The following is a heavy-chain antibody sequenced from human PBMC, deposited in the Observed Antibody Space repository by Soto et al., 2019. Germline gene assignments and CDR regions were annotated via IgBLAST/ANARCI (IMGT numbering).Heavy chain of an antibody. CDR3: AADLGPAYDSNNWFEP. V-gene: IGHV3-15*07. Sequence: EVQLVESGGDLVKPGGSLRLSCAASGFIFSHAWFHWVRQPPGKGLELVGRVKNNGGATDYAASVKGRFTISRDDSKDTVYLQISSLRTEDTAIYYCAADLGPAYDSNNWFEPWGQGTLVTVSS. CDR1: GFIFSHAW. J-gene: IGHJ5*02. D-gene: IGHD2-21*01. CDR2: VKNNGGAT.